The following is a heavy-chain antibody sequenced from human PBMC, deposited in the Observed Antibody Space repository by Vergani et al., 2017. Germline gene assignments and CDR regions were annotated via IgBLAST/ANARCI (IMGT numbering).Heavy chain of an antibody. J-gene: IGHJ5*02. V-gene: IGHV2-5*01. Sequence: QITLKESGPTLVKPTQTLTLTCTFSGFSLSTSGVGVGWIRQPPGKALEWLALIYWNDDKRYSPSLKSRLTITKDTSKNQVVLTMTNMDPVDTATYYCAHRPCGDYGGHWFDPWGQGTLVTVSS. CDR2: IYWNDDK. D-gene: IGHD4-17*01. CDR1: GFSLSTSGVG. CDR3: AHRPCGDYGGHWFDP.